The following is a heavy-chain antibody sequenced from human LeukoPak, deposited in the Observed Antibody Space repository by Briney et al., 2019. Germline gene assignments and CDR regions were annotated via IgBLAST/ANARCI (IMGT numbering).Heavy chain of an antibody. V-gene: IGHV4-59*01. CDR2: IYYTGST. D-gene: IGHD6-13*01. J-gene: IGHJ6*03. CDR1: GGSISSYY. CDR3: ARDQAGSSWYNYYYYMDV. Sequence: SETLSLTCTVSVSGGSISSYYWSWIRQPPGKGLEWIGYIYYTGSTNYNPSLKSRVTMSIDTSKNQFSLKLSSVTAADTAVYYCARDQAGSSWYNYYYYMDVWGKGTTVTVSS.